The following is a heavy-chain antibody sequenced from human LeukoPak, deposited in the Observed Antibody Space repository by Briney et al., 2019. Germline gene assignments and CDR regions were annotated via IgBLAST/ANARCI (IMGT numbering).Heavy chain of an antibody. Sequence: PSETLSLTCAVYGGSFSGYYWSWIRQPPGKGLEWIGEINHSGSTNYNPSLKSRVTISVDTSKNQFSLKLSSVTAADTAVYYCARSAEGWHEGYSDYWGQGTLVTVSS. CDR2: INHSGST. CDR1: GGSFSGYY. J-gene: IGHJ4*02. D-gene: IGHD6-19*01. V-gene: IGHV4-34*01. CDR3: ARSAEGWHEGYSDY.